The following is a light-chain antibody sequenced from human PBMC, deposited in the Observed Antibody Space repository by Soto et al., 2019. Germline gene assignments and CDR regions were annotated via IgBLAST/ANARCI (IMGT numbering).Light chain of an antibody. V-gene: IGKV3-20*01. CDR3: EQYGSSPVT. J-gene: IGKJ1*01. Sequence: EIVLTQSPGTLSLSPGERATLSCRASQSVSSSYLAWYQQKPGQAPRLLIYGASSRATGIPDRFSGSGYGTDFTLTISRLEPEDFGVYYCEQYGSSPVTFGQGTKVDIK. CDR1: QSVSSSY. CDR2: GAS.